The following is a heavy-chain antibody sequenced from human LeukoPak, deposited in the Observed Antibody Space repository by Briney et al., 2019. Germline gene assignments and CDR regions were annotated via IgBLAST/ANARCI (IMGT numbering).Heavy chain of an antibody. CDR3: ARANTYYYDSSGYSNWFDP. Sequence: NASETLSLTCTISGGSISSYYWSWIRQPPGKGLEWIGYIYYSGSTNYNPSLKSRVTISVDTSKNQFSLKLSSVTAADTAVYYCARANTYYYDSSGYSNWFDPWGQGTLVTVSS. D-gene: IGHD3-22*01. CDR2: IYYSGST. V-gene: IGHV4-59*01. CDR1: GGSISSYY. J-gene: IGHJ5*02.